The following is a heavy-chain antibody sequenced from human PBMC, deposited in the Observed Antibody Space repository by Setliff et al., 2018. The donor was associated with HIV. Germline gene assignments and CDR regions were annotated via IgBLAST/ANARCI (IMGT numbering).Heavy chain of an antibody. D-gene: IGHD6-13*01. CDR3: ARDGINSDSSSWYSVNWFDP. V-gene: IGHV1-2*02. CDR1: GYTFTGHY. CDR2: INPNSGGT. Sequence: ASVKVSCKASGYTFTGHYMHWARQAPGQGLEWMGWINPNSGGTNYAQKFQGRVTMTRDTSISTAYMELSRLRSDDTAVYYCARDGINSDSSSWYSVNWFDPWGQGTLVTVSS. J-gene: IGHJ5*02.